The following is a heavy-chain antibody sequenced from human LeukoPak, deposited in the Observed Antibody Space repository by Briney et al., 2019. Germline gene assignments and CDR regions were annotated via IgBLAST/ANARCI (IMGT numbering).Heavy chain of an antibody. D-gene: IGHD3-16*01. CDR3: ARLLGDVTTFDY. CDR2: IKQDGSVE. V-gene: IGHV3-7*01. J-gene: IGHJ4*02. CDR1: GFTFSRSW. Sequence: QLGESLRLSCAGSGFTFSRSWMTWVRQAPGKGLEWVASIKQDGSVEHYMDSVKGRFTISRDNAENSLYLQMNSLRAEDTAVYYCARLLGDVTTFDYWGQGTLVTVSS.